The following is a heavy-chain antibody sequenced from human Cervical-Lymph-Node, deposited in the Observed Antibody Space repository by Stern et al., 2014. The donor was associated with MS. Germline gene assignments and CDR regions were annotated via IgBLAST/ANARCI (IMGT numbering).Heavy chain of an antibody. D-gene: IGHD3-3*01. CDR2: IYPGASEA. V-gene: IGHV5-51*01. CDR3: ARGSGRDFFDY. Sequence: VQLVQSGAEVKKPGESLKISCKGSGYSFPNYWIGWVRQMPGKGLEYMGIIYPGASEARYSPSFQGPVTFSADKSTDTAYLQWNSLKVSDTAMYYCARGSGRDFFDYWGQGALVTVSS. J-gene: IGHJ4*02. CDR1: GYSFPNYW.